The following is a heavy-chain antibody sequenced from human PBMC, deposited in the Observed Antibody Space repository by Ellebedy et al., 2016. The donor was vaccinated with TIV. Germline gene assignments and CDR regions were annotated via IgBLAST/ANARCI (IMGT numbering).Heavy chain of an antibody. J-gene: IGHJ4*02. CDR1: GFTFSSYA. V-gene: IGHV3-30-3*01. CDR3: AKDRPSDY. Sequence: PGGSLRLSCAASGFTFSSYAMHWVRQAPGKGLEWVAVISYDGSNKYYADSVKGRFTISRDNSKSTLYLQMNSLRTEDTAVYYCAKDRPSDYWGQGTLVTVSS. CDR2: ISYDGSNK.